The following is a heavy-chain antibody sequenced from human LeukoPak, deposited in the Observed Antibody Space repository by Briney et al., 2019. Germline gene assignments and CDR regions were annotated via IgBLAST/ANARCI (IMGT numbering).Heavy chain of an antibody. D-gene: IGHD1-26*01. CDR2: ISHSGTT. Sequence: PSETLSLTCTVSGYSISSGYYWGWIRQSPQKGLEWIGSISHSGTTYYNPSLKSRLTISMDTSKNQFSLELSSVTAADTALYYCASNSGSYYDYWGRESWSLSP. J-gene: IGHJ4*02. CDR1: GYSISSGYY. CDR3: ASNSGSYYDY. V-gene: IGHV4-38-2*02.